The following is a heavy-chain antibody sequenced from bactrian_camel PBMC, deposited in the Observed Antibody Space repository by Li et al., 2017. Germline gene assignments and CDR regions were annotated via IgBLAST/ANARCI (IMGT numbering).Heavy chain of an antibody. CDR2: INSGSGGST. J-gene: IGHJ4*01. CDR3: VRNDGVWTLWY. Sequence: QLVESGGALVQPGGSLTLSCATSGFTFSSWWMYWVRQAPGKGLEWVSTINSGSGGSTNYADSVKGRFTISRDNAKNTAYLQMNSLKPEDTAVYYCVRNDGVWTLWYWGQGTQVTVS. D-gene: IGHD3*01. CDR1: GFTFSSWW. V-gene: IGHV3S25*01.